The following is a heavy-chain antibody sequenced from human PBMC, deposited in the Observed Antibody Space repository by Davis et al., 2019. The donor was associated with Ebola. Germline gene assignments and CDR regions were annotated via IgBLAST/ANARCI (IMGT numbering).Heavy chain of an antibody. Sequence: GESLKISCAASGFTFSSYAMSWVRQAPGKGLEWVSAISGSGGSTYYADSVKGRFTISRDNAKNSLYLQMNSLRDEDTAVYYCARDVGYCSGGSCYSLYYYGMDVWGQGTTVTVSS. CDR2: ISGSGGST. D-gene: IGHD2-15*01. J-gene: IGHJ6*02. V-gene: IGHV3-23*01. CDR3: ARDVGYCSGGSCYSLYYYGMDV. CDR1: GFTFSSYA.